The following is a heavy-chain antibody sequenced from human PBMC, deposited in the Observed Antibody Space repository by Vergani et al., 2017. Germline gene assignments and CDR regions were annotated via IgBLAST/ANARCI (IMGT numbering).Heavy chain of an antibody. J-gene: IGHJ4*02. Sequence: QVQLVESGGGVVQPGRSLRLSCAASGFTFSSYGMHWVRPAPRKGLEWVAVIWYDGSNKYYADSVKGRFTLSRDNSKSTLYLEMNSLRAEDTAVYYCAREMRYDFWSGYLDYWGQGTLVTVSS. CDR2: IWYDGSNK. D-gene: IGHD3-3*01. V-gene: IGHV3-33*01. CDR1: GFTFSSYG. CDR3: AREMRYDFWSGYLDY.